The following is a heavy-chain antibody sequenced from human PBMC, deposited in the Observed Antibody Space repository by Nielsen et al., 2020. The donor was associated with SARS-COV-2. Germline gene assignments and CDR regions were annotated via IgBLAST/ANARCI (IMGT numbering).Heavy chain of an antibody. CDR3: ARDYYSNLDY. V-gene: IGHV3-7*03. D-gene: IGHD4-11*01. CDR2: IKHDGSEK. J-gene: IGHJ4*02. Sequence: LSLTCAASGFTFSSYWMSWVRQAPEKGLEWVANIKHDGSEKYYVDSVKGRFTISRDNAKNSLYMQMNSLRADDTAVYYCARDYYSNLDYWGQGTLVTVSS. CDR1: GFTFSSYW.